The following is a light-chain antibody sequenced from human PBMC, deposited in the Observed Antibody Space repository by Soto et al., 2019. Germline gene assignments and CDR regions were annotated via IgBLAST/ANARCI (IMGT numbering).Light chain of an antibody. Sequence: DIVMTQSPDSLAVSLGDRSTINCKSSQSVLYSSNNKNYLAWYQQKPGQPPKLLIYWASTRESGVPDRFSGSGSGTDFTLTISSLQAEDVAVYYCQQYYSTPITFGQGTRLENK. CDR2: WAS. CDR3: QQYYSTPIT. CDR1: QSVLYSSNNKNY. J-gene: IGKJ5*01. V-gene: IGKV4-1*01.